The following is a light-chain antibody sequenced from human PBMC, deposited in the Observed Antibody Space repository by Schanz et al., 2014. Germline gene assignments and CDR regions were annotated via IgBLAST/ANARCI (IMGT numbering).Light chain of an antibody. CDR2: EGT. Sequence: QSALTQPASVSGSPGQSITISCTGTSSDVGGYNLVSWYQQYPGKAPKLMIYEGTQRPSGVSNRFSGSKSGNTASLTISGLQAEDEADYYCCSYAGSSTLVFGGGTKLTVL. J-gene: IGLJ2*01. V-gene: IGLV2-23*01. CDR3: CSYAGSSTLV. CDR1: SSDVGGYNL.